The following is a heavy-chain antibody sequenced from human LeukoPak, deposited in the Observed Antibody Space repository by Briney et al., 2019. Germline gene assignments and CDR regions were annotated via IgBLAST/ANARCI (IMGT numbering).Heavy chain of an antibody. D-gene: IGHD4-23*01. CDR1: GYTFTSYA. Sequence: GATVKVSCKASGYTFTSYAMHWVRRAPGQRLEWMGWINAGNGNTKYSQKFRGRVTITRDTSASTAYMELSSLRSDDTALYYCARNSRVASTSGLNYWGQGTLVTVSS. V-gene: IGHV1-3*01. CDR3: ARNSRVASTSGLNY. J-gene: IGHJ4*02. CDR2: INAGNGNT.